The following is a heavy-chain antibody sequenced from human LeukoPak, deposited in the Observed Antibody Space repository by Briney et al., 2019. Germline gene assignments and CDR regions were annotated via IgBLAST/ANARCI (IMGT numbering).Heavy chain of an antibody. CDR3: ARAGYSSSWYRFRAFDI. V-gene: IGHV3-21*04. CDR1: GFTFSSYS. CDR2: ISGSSDYI. J-gene: IGHJ3*02. D-gene: IGHD6-13*01. Sequence: PGGSLRLSCAASGFTFSSYSMNWVRQAPGQGLEWVSSISGSSDYIYYADSLKGRFTISRDNAKNSLYLQMNSLRAEDTAVYYCARAGYSSSWYRFRAFDIWGQGTMVTVSS.